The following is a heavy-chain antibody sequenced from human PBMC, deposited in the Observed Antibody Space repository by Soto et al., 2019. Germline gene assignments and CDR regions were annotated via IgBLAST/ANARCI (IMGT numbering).Heavy chain of an antibody. V-gene: IGHV4-31*03. CDR1: GGSISSGGYY. CDR3: ARDKITGLFDY. Sequence: SETLSLTSTVSGGSISSGGYYWSWIRQHPGKGLEWIGYIYYSGSTYYNPSLKSRVTISVDTSKNQFSLKLTSVTAADTAVYYCARDKITGLFDYWGQGTLVTAPQ. D-gene: IGHD2-8*02. J-gene: IGHJ4*02. CDR2: IYYSGST.